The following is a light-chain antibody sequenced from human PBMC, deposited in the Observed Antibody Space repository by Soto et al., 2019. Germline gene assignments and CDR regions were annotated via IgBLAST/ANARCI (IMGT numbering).Light chain of an antibody. J-gene: IGLJ1*01. CDR2: EVS. CDR1: SGDVGVYTF. Sequence: ALTQPASVSGSPGQSITISCTATSGDVGVYTFVSWYQLHPGKAPKLIIYEVSNRPSAVSSRFSGSMSGNTASLTISGLHAGQEDDYYCVSYTATMYVFGTGTKVTVL. V-gene: IGLV2-14*01. CDR3: VSYTATMYV.